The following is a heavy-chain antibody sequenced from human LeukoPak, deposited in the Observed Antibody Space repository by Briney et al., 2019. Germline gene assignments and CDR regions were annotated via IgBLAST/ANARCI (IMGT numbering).Heavy chain of an antibody. J-gene: IGHJ4*02. CDR2: ISAYNGNT. CDR3: ARDNSYSGNPPDY. D-gene: IGHD1-26*01. V-gene: IGHV1-18*01. Sequence: ASVKVSCKASGYTFTSYGISWVRQAPGQGLEWMGWISAYNGNTNYAQKLQGRVTITADKSTSTAYMELSSLRSEDTAVYYCARDNSYSGNPPDYWGQGTLVTVSS. CDR1: GYTFTSYG.